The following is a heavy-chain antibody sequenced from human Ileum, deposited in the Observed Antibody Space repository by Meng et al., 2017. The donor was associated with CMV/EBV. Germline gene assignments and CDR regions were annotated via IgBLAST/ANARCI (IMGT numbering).Heavy chain of an antibody. Sequence: VQIGWSGDVWRERGGSRVFSCEASGFPFTTDNMLGCRQAPVKGLGWAAFIQYDGNNKYYADSVKGRFTISRDNSKNTLFLQMNSLRPEDTAVYYCRPHSSTWPMDYWGQGTLVTVSS. CDR1: GFPFTTDN. CDR3: RPHSSTWPMDY. CDR2: IQYDGNNK. J-gene: IGHJ4*02. D-gene: IGHD6-13*01. V-gene: IGHV3-30*02.